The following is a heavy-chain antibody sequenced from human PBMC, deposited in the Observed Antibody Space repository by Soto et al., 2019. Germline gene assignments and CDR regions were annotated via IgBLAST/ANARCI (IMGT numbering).Heavy chain of an antibody. J-gene: IGHJ4*02. CDR1: GFTFSSYA. CDR3: ARVARTALDY. D-gene: IGHD5-18*01. Sequence: QVQLVESGGGVVQPGRSLRLSCAASGFTFSSYAMHWVRQAPGKGLEWVAVISYDGSNKYYADSVKGRFTISRDKSKNTLYLQMTSLRAEDTAVYYCARVARTALDYWGQGTLVTVSS. CDR2: ISYDGSNK. V-gene: IGHV3-30-3*01.